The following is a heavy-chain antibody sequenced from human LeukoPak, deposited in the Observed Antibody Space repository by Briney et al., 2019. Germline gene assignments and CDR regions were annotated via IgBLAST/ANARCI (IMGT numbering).Heavy chain of an antibody. D-gene: IGHD3-10*01. CDR2: INHSGST. CDR1: GGSFSGYY. CDR3: ARGSKIQTGSGSYYSHYYYYMDV. J-gene: IGHJ6*03. V-gene: IGHV4-34*01. Sequence: PSETLSLTCAVYGGSFSGYYWSWIRQPPGKGLEWIGEINHSGSTNYNPSLKSRVTISVDTSKNQFSLKLSSVTAADTAVYHCARGSKIQTGSGSYYSHYYYYMDVWGKGTTVTVSS.